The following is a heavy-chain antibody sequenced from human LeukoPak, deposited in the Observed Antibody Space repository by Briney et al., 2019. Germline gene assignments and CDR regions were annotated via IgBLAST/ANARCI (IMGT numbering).Heavy chain of an antibody. D-gene: IGHD2-21*01. CDR2: ISGSDSST. CDR3: AKDISGMLFHY. CDR1: GFTFSSSA. J-gene: IGHJ4*02. V-gene: IGHV3-23*01. Sequence: PGGSLRLSCAASGFTFSSSAMSWVRQAPGKGLEWVSTISGSDSSTHYADSVKGRFTISRDNSKNTLYLQMNSLRAEDTAVYYCAKDISGMLFHYWGQGTLVTVSS.